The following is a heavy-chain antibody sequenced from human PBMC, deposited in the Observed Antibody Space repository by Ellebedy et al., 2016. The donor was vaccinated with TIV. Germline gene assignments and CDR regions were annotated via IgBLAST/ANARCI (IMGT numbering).Heavy chain of an antibody. J-gene: IGHJ5*02. CDR3: AACIAVAVVGWFDA. CDR2: IIPIFGTA. CDR1: GGTFSSYA. D-gene: IGHD6-19*01. V-gene: IGHV1-69*13. Sequence: SVKVSXXASGGTFSSYAISWVRQAPGQGLEWMGGIIPIFGTANYAQKFQGRVTITADESTSTAYMELSSLRSEDTAVYYCAACIAVAVVGWFDAWGQGTLVTVSS.